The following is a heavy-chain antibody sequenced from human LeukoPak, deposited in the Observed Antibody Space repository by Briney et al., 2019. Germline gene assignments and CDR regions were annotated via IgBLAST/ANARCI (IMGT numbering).Heavy chain of an antibody. CDR3: ARHYPYGSGSYSPFYFDY. D-gene: IGHD3-10*01. CDR1: GDSIGSYY. Sequence: PSETLSLTCTVSGDSIGSYYWSWARQPPGKGLEGIGYIYYSGSTNYNPSLKSRVTISVDTSKNQFSLKLSSVTAADTGVYYCARHYPYGSGSYSPFYFDYWGQGTLVTVSS. V-gene: IGHV4-59*08. CDR2: IYYSGST. J-gene: IGHJ4*02.